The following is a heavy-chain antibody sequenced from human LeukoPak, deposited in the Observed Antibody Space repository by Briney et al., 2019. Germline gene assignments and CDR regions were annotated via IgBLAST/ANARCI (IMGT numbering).Heavy chain of an antibody. J-gene: IGHJ4*02. CDR1: GFTFSSYS. V-gene: IGHV3-48*04. CDR3: ARSRFYFDY. Sequence: GGSLRLSCAASGFTFSSYSMNWVRQAPGKGLEWVSYISSSSSTIYYADSVKGRFTISRDNAKNSLYLQLNSLRAEDTAVYYCARSRFYFDYWGQGTLVTVSS. CDR2: ISSSSSTI.